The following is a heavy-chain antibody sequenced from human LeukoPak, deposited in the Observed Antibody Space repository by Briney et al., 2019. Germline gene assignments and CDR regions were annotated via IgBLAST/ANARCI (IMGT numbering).Heavy chain of an antibody. CDR3: ASTYSYGYVAYYYYMDV. CDR2: IYTSGST. J-gene: IGHJ6*03. D-gene: IGHD5-18*01. Sequence: SETLSLTCTVSGGSISSGSYYWSWIRQPAGKGLEWIGRIYTSGSTNYNPSLKSRVTISADTSKNQFSLKLSSVTAADTAVYYCASTYSYGYVAYYYYMDVWGKGTTVTVSS. V-gene: IGHV4-61*02. CDR1: GGSISSGSYY.